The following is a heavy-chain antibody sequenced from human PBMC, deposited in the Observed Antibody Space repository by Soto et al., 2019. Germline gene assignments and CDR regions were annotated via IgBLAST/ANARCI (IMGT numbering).Heavy chain of an antibody. CDR1: GYTFTSYG. CDR3: VRRHVSATGIDWFDP. V-gene: IGHV1-3*01. J-gene: IGHJ5*02. CDR2: INAANGDT. D-gene: IGHD6-13*01. Sequence: SVKVSCKASGYTFTSYGIHWVRQAPGQRLEWMGWINAANGDTKYSPKFQGRVTITRDTSASTAYMGLSSLRSEDTAVYYCVRRHVSATGIDWFDPWGQGTLVTVSS.